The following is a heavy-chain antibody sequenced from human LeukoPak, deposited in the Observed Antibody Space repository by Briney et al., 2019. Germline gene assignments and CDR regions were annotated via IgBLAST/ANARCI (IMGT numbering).Heavy chain of an antibody. Sequence: GGSLRLSCAASGFTFSSYSMNWVRQAPGKGLEWVSSISSSSSYIYYADSVKGRFTISRDNAKNSLYLQMNSLRAEDTAVYYCAKDRDHDYYDSSGYGAFDIWGQGTMVTVSS. D-gene: IGHD3-22*01. V-gene: IGHV3-21*04. CDR1: GFTFSSYS. J-gene: IGHJ3*02. CDR2: ISSSSSYI. CDR3: AKDRDHDYYDSSGYGAFDI.